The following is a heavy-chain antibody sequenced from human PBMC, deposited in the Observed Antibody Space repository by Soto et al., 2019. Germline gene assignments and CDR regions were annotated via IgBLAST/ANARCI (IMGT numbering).Heavy chain of an antibody. Sequence: SETLSLTCTVSGGSISSGGYYWSWIRQHPGKGLEWIGYIYYSGSTYYNPSLKSRVTISVDTSKDQFSLKLSSVTAADTAVYYCARGDGVVVVVAATWFDPWGQGTLVTVSS. J-gene: IGHJ5*02. CDR1: GGSISSGGYY. D-gene: IGHD2-15*01. V-gene: IGHV4-31*03. CDR3: ARGDGVVVVVAATWFDP. CDR2: IYYSGST.